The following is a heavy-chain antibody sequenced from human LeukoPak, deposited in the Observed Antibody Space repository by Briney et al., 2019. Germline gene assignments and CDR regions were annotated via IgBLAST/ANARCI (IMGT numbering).Heavy chain of an antibody. J-gene: IGHJ5*02. D-gene: IGHD1-26*01. CDR2: IHGDGDNI. V-gene: IGHV3-74*01. Sequence: PGGSLRLSCAASGFPFSSYAMYWFRQAPGRGLVWVARIHGDGDNISYADSVRGRFTISRDNAKDTLYLHMNSLRPEDTAVYYCARAQVGAPTDLWGQGTLVTVSS. CDR3: ARAQVGAPTDL. CDR1: GFPFSSYA.